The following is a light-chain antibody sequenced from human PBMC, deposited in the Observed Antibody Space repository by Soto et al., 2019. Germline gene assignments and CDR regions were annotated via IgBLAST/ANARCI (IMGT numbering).Light chain of an antibody. V-gene: IGLV2-14*01. Sequence: SALTQPAAVSGSPGQSIAISCTGTSSDVGTYNSVSWYHQYPGKAPKLMIHDVSNRPSGVSDRFSGSKSGNTASLTISGLQSEDEADYYCSSYTSSSSYVFGSGTKVTVL. CDR1: SSDVGTYNS. CDR3: SSYTSSSSYV. J-gene: IGLJ1*01. CDR2: DVS.